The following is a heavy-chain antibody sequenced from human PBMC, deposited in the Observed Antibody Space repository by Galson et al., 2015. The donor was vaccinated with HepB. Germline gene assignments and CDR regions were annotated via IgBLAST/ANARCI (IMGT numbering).Heavy chain of an antibody. CDR3: ASRPDTSDVAVSDY. J-gene: IGHJ4*02. D-gene: IGHD3-10*02. CDR1: GYCFTGYY. V-gene: IGHV1-2*02. Sequence: SVKVSCKASGYCFTGYYVHWLRQDAGHGLEWMGWINSDSGDTKYSQKFQGRVTMTRDTSISTVYMELSRLSSDDTAVYYCASRPDTSDVAVSDYWGQGTLVTVSA. CDR2: INSDSGDT.